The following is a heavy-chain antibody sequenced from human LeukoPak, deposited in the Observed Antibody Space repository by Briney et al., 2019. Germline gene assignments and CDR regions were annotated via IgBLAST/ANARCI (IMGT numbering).Heavy chain of an antibody. V-gene: IGHV3-33*06. CDR3: AQAPVCTAAIEGIDY. J-gene: IGHJ4*02. Sequence: PGGSLRLSCAAPGFTLNTHGMDWVRQAPGKGLEWVAVIWYDGSNKYYADSVKGRFTISRDTSKNTLSLQMNSLRVEDTAVYYCAQAPVCTAAIEGIDYGGQGTLVTVSS. CDR2: IWYDGSNK. CDR1: GFTLNTHG. D-gene: IGHD2-8*02.